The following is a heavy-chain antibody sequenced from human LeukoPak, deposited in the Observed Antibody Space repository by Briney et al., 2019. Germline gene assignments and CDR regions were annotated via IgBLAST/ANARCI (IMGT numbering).Heavy chain of an antibody. D-gene: IGHD6-19*01. CDR2: ISGSGGST. CDR3: ARGIAVAGQGGFDY. CDR1: GFTFSSYA. J-gene: IGHJ4*02. V-gene: IGHV3-23*01. Sequence: GGSLRLSCAASGFTFSSYAMSWVRQAPGKGLEWVSAISGSGGSTYYADSVKGRFTISRDNSKNTLYLQMNSLRAEDTAVYYCARGIAVAGQGGFDYWGQGTLVTVSS.